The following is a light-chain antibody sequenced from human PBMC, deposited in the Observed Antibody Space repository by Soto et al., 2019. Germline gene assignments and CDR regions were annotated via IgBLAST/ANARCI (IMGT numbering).Light chain of an antibody. CDR1: SSNIGSNT. J-gene: IGLJ1*01. CDR2: SNN. Sequence: QSALTQPPSASGTPGQRFTISCSGSSSNIGSNTVNWYQQLPGTAPKLLIYSNNQRPSGVPDRFSGSKSGTSASLAISGLQSEDEADYYCSSYTSSSTRVFGTGTKVTVL. V-gene: IGLV1-44*01. CDR3: SSYTSSSTRV.